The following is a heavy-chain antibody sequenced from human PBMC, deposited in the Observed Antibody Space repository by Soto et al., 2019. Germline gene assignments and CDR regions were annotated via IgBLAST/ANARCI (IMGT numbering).Heavy chain of an antibody. V-gene: IGHV3-23*01. CDR2: ISGSGGTT. CDR3: AKDSWAIFGVPAGEYYAMDV. Sequence: GGSLRLSCVASGFTFENYAMGWVRQAPGKGLEWVSAISGSGGTTYYSDSVKGRFTISRDNSKNTVYLQMNDLRVEDAAEYFCAKDSWAIFGVPAGEYYAMDVWGQGTTVTVSS. CDR1: GFTFENYA. J-gene: IGHJ6*02. D-gene: IGHD3-3*01.